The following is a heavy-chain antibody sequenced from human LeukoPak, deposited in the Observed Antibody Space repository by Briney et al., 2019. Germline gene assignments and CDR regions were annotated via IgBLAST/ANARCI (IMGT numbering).Heavy chain of an antibody. J-gene: IGHJ4*02. D-gene: IGHD3-16*01. CDR2: MNPNSGNT. Sequence: LEWMGWMNPNSGNTGYAQKFQGRVTMTRNTSISTAYMELSSLRSEDTAVYYCARDTRQGGFDYWGQGTLVTVSS. V-gene: IGHV1-8*01. CDR3: ARDTRQGGFDY.